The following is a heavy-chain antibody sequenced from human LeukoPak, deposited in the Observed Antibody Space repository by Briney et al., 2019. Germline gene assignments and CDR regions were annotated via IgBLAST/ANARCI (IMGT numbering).Heavy chain of an antibody. J-gene: IGHJ4*02. CDR1: GGSISSSSYY. CDR3: ARHIKRFGELYDDY. V-gene: IGHV4-39*01. D-gene: IGHD3-10*01. Sequence: SETLSLTCTVSGGSISSSSYYWGWLRQPPGKGLEWFGSIYYSGSTYYNPSLKSRVTISVDTSKNQFSLKLSSVTAADTAVYYCARHIKRFGELYDDYWGQGTLVTVSS. CDR2: IYYSGST.